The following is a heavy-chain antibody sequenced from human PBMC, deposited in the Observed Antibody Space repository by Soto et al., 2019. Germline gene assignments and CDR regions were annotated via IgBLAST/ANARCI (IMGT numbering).Heavy chain of an antibody. CDR1: GYAFTGYY. V-gene: IGHV1-2*02. D-gene: IGHD5-18*01. J-gene: IGHJ4*02. Sequence: ASVKVSCKSSGYAFTGYYIHWVRQAPGQGLEWMGWINPNSGDTNYAQKFQGRVTMTRDTSFSTAYMELSSLRSDDTAVSYCATRYSYVNFWGQEALVPV. CDR3: ATRYSYVNF. CDR2: INPNSGDT.